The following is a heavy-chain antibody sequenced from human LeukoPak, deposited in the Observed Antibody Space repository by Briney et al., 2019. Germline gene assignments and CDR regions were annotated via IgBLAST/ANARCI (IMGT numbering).Heavy chain of an antibody. Sequence: PSQTLSLTCTVSGGSISSGSYYWSWIRQPAGKGLEWIGYIYYSGSTNYNPSLKSRVTISVDTSKNQFSLKLSSVTAADTAVYYCARDYCSSTSCYYFDYWGQGTLVTVSS. CDR2: IYYSGST. D-gene: IGHD2-2*01. V-gene: IGHV4-61*09. CDR1: GGSISSGSYY. J-gene: IGHJ4*02. CDR3: ARDYCSSTSCYYFDY.